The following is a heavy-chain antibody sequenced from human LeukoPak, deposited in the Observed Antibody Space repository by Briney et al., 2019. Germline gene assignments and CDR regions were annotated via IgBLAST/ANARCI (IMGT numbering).Heavy chain of an antibody. J-gene: IGHJ4*02. CDR1: GFTFSSYS. V-gene: IGHV3-21*01. CDR3: AREPTSMGSDY. CDR2: LSSSSSYI. Sequence: PGGSLRLSCAASGFTFSSYSMNWVRQAPGKGLEWVSSLSSSSSYIYYADSVKGRLTISRDNARNSLYLQMNSLRADDAAVYYCAREPTSMGSDYWGQGTVVTVSS. D-gene: IGHD5-18*01.